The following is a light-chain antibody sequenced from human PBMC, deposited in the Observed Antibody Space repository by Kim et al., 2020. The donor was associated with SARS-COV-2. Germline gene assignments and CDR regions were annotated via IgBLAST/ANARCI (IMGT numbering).Light chain of an antibody. CDR1: QGVSNN. Sequence: EIVMTQSPATLSVSLGQRVTLSCRASQGVSNNLAWYQQRPGQAPRLLIYGASTRATGIPARFSGSGSGTEFTLTISSLQSEDFAVYYWQQYNNWPPITFGQGTRLEIK. V-gene: IGKV3-15*01. CDR3: QQYNNWPPIT. J-gene: IGKJ5*01. CDR2: GAS.